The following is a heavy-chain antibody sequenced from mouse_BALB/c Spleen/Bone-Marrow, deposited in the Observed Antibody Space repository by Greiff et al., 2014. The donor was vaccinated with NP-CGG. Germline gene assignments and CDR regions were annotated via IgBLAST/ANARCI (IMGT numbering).Heavy chain of an antibody. J-gene: IGHJ4*01. CDR2: ISDGGSYT. Sequence: EVMLVESGGGLVKPGGSLKLSCAASGFTFSDYYMYWVRQTPEKRLEWVATISDGGSYTYYPDSVKGRFTISRDIAKNNLYLQMSSLKSEDTAMYYCARDRGVQGYAMDYWGQRTSVTVSS. V-gene: IGHV5-4*02. CDR3: ARDRGVQGYAMDY. D-gene: IGHD2-14*01. CDR1: GFTFSDYY.